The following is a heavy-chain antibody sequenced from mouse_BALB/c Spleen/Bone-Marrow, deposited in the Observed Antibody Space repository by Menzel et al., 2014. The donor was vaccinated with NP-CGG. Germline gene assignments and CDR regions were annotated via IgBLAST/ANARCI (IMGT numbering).Heavy chain of an antibody. CDR2: ISSGSSTI. V-gene: IGHV5-17*02. CDR1: GFTFSSFG. D-gene: IGHD4-1*01. J-gene: IGHJ4*01. Sequence: EVQLVESGGGLVQPGGSRKLSCAASGFTFSSFGMHWVRQAPEKGLEWVAYISSGSSTIYYADTVKGRLTISRDYPKNTRFLQMTSLRSEDTAMYYCATGTRAMDYWGQGTSVTVSS. CDR3: ATGTRAMDY.